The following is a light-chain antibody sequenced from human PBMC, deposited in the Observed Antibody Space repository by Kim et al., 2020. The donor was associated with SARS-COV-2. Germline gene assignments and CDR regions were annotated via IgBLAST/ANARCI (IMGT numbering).Light chain of an antibody. V-gene: IGKV3-15*01. Sequence: EIVMTQSPVTLSVSPGEGATLSCRASQSVSSNLAWYQQKPGQAPRLLIYGTSTRATGIPARFSGSGSGTEFTLTISSLQSEDFAVYYCQQYNNWPPSITFGQGTRLEIK. CDR2: GTS. J-gene: IGKJ5*01. CDR1: QSVSSN. CDR3: QQYNNWPPSIT.